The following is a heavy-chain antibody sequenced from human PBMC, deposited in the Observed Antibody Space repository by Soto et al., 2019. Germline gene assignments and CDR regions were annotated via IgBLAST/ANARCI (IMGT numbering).Heavy chain of an antibody. CDR3: GRGLYCSGSSCYVNYYYMDV. Sequence: SETLSLTCAVYGGSFSGYYWSWLLQSPGKGLEWIGEINPTGSTNYNPSLRSRVTISVDKSKNQFSLRLSSVTAADTAVYYCGRGLYCSGSSCYVNYYYMDVWGKGTTVTVSS. D-gene: IGHD2-15*01. CDR2: INPTGST. J-gene: IGHJ6*03. V-gene: IGHV4-34*01. CDR1: GGSFSGYY.